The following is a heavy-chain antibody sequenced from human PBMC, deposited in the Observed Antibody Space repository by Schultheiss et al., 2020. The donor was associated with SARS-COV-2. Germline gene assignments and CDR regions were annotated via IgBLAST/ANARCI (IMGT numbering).Heavy chain of an antibody. D-gene: IGHD3-16*02. J-gene: IGHJ5*02. Sequence: GGSLRLSCAASGFTVSSNYMSWVRQAPGKGPEWVSTIHGGGDTYYADSVRGRFMISRDSSKNTVFLQMDSLRLEDTAMYYCASERGSGTYRGWFDPWGQGTQVTVSS. CDR3: ASERGSGTYRGWFDP. CDR2: IHGGGDT. V-gene: IGHV3-53*01. CDR1: GFTVSSNY.